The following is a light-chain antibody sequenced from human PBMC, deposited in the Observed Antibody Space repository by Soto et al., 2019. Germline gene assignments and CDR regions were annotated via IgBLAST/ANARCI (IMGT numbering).Light chain of an antibody. J-gene: IGLJ1*01. CDR3: SSYTISTPHV. CDR1: SSDVGGYNY. V-gene: IGLV2-14*01. CDR2: EVS. Sequence: QSALTQPPSASGSPGQSVAISCTGTSSDVGGYNYVSWYQQHPGKAPKLMIYEVSNRPSGVSNRFSGSKSGNTASLTISGLQAEDEADYYCSSYTISTPHVFGTGTKVTVL.